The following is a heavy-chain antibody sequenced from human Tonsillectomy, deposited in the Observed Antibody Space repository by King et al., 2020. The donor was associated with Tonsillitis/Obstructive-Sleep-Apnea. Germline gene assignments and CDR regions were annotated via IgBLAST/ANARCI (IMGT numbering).Heavy chain of an antibody. CDR3: AGLHCSGGSCYSPGWFDP. V-gene: IGHV4-39*01. D-gene: IGHD2-15*01. Sequence: LQLQESGPGLVKPSETLSLTCTVSGGSISSSSYYWGWIRQPPGKGLEWIGSIYYSGSTYYNPSLKSRVTISVDTSKNQFSLKLSSVTAADTAVYYCAGLHCSGGSCYSPGWFDPWGQGTLVTVSS. CDR1: GGSISSSSYY. J-gene: IGHJ5*02. CDR2: IYYSGST.